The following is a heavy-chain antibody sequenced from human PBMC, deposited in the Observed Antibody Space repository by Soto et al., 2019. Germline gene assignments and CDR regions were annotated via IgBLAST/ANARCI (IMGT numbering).Heavy chain of an antibody. Sequence: QVQLVQSGPEVKKPGYSVRVSCKASGGTLSTYAISWVRQAPGQGLEWMGGIIPIFDTPNYAQNFQGRITITADESTSTTYMELSSLRSGDTAVYYCARGGLETYKYDTSGYPFNFDYWGQGTLITVSS. D-gene: IGHD3-22*01. CDR1: GGTLSTYA. V-gene: IGHV1-69*12. J-gene: IGHJ4*02. CDR2: IIPIFDTP. CDR3: ARGGLETYKYDTSGYPFNFDY.